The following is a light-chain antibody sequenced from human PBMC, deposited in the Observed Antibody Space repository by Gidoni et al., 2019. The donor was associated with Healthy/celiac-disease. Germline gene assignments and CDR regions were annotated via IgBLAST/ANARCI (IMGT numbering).Light chain of an antibody. CDR3: QQYGSSGTWT. CDR2: GAS. Sequence: EIVLTQSPGTLSLSPGERATLSCRASQSVSSSYLAWYQQKPGQAPRLLSYGASSRATGIPDRFSGSGSGTDFTLTISRLEPEDFAVYYCQQYGSSGTWTFGQGTKVEIK. CDR1: QSVSSSY. J-gene: IGKJ1*01. V-gene: IGKV3-20*01.